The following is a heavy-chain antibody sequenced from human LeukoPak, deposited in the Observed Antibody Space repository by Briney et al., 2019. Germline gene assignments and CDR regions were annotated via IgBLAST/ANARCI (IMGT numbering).Heavy chain of an antibody. CDR3: ARDLQAGLAFDA. CDR1: GFGFSSGT. V-gene: IGHV3-21*06. CDR2: LSGSGRLV. J-gene: IGHJ3*01. D-gene: IGHD2-2*01. Sequence: GGSLRLSCAASGFGFSSGTMNWVRQAPGKALEWVSSLSGSGRLVWYAASVKGRFTISRDNAANSLFLQMNSLRVEDTAVYYCARDLQAGLAFDAWGQGTVVAVSS.